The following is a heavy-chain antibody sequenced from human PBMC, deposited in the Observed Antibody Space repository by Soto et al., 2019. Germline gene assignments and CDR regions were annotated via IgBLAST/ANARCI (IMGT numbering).Heavy chain of an antibody. D-gene: IGHD2-2*01. J-gene: IGHJ4*02. V-gene: IGHV3-23*01. CDR3: AKVGTLKRGYCSSTSCYSLDY. Sequence: GGSLRLSCAASGFTFSSYAMSWVRQAPGKGLEWVSAISGSGGSTYYADSVKGRFTISRDNSKNTLYLQMNSLRAEDTAVYYCAKVGTLKRGYCSSTSCYSLDYWGQGTLVTVSS. CDR2: ISGSGGST. CDR1: GFTFSSYA.